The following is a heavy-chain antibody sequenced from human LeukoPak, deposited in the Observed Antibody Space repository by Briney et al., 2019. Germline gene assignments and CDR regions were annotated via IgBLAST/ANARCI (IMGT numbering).Heavy chain of an antibody. CDR1: GGSISSYY. Sequence: SETLSLTCPVSGGSISSYYWSWIRQPPGKGLEWIGYIYYSGSTNYNPSLKSRVTISVDTSKNQFSLKLSSVTAADTAVYYCARHTIPPYWGQGTLVTVSS. J-gene: IGHJ4*02. CDR3: ARHTIPPY. V-gene: IGHV4-59*08. CDR2: IYYSGST. D-gene: IGHD2-2*02.